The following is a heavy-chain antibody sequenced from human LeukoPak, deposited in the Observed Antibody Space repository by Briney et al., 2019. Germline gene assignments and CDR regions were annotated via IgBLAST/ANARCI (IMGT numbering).Heavy chain of an antibody. CDR1: GGSISSSSYY. J-gene: IGHJ4*02. CDR3: ARRCSGGSCYLYDY. CDR2: IYYSGST. Sequence: SETLSLTCTVSGGSISSSSYYWGWIRQPPGKGLEWIGSIYYSGSTYYNPSLKSRVTISVDTSKNQFSLKLSSVTAADTAVYYCARRCSGGSCYLYDYWGQGTLVTVSS. V-gene: IGHV4-39*01. D-gene: IGHD2-15*01.